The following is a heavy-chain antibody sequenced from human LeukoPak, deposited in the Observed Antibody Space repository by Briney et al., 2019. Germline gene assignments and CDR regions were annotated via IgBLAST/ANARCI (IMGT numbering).Heavy chain of an antibody. CDR1: GYTFTGYY. CDR3: ARDIVMVTYWFDP. J-gene: IGHJ5*02. Sequence: GASVKVSFKASGYTFTGYYMHWVRQAPGQGLEWMGWINPNSGGTNYAQKFQGRVTMTRDTSISTAYMELSRLRSDDTAVYYCARDIVMVTYWFDPWGQGTLVTVSS. CDR2: INPNSGGT. D-gene: IGHD5-18*01. V-gene: IGHV1-2*02.